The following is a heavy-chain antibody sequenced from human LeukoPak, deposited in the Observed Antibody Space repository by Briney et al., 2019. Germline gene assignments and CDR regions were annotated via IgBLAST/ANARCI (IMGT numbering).Heavy chain of an antibody. CDR1: GGSISSYY. J-gene: IGHJ4*02. CDR3: ARDCLFRSSQDY. D-gene: IGHD1-26*01. Sequence: SETLSLTCTVSGGSISSYYWSWIRQPPGKGLEWIGRIYTSGSTNYNPSLKSRVTMSVDTSKNQFSLKLSSVTAADTAVYYCARDCLFRSSQDYWGQGTLVTVSS. CDR2: IYTSGST. V-gene: IGHV4-4*07.